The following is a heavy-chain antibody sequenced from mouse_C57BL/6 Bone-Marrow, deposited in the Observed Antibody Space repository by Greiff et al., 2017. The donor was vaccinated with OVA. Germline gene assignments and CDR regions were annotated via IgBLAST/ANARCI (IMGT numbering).Heavy chain of an antibody. CDR1: GFTFSDYY. Sequence: EVQRVESGGGLVQPGGSLKLSCAASGFTFSDYYMYWVRQTPEKRLEWVAYISNGGGSTYYPDTVKGRFTISRDNAKNTQYLQMSRLKSEDTAMYYCARRGGIYYGNYYAMDDWGQGTSVTVSS. J-gene: IGHJ4*01. CDR3: ARRGGIYYGNYYAMDD. CDR2: ISNGGGST. D-gene: IGHD2-1*01. V-gene: IGHV5-12*01.